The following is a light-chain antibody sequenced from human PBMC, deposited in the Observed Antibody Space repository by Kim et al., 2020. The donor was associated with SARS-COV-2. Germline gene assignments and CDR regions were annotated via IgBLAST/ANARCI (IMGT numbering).Light chain of an antibody. J-gene: IGKJ4*01. Sequence: DIQMTQSPSSLSASVGDRVIIICRASQSISSYVNWYQQKPGKAPKLLIYASSNLQSGVPPRFSGSGSGTDFTLTISNLQLEDFATYSCQQYDTTPLTFGGGTKVDIK. CDR2: ASS. CDR1: QSISSY. CDR3: QQYDTTPLT. V-gene: IGKV1-39*01.